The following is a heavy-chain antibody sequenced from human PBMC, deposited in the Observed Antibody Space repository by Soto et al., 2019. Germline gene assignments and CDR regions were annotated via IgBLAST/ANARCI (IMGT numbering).Heavy chain of an antibody. Sequence: AFEAPCLPRGVSWGSISNGGYSRSWIRQPPGKGLGGNWYIYHSGSTYYNPSLKSRVTISVDRSKNQFSLKLSSVTAADTAVYYCARLVGDYDFWSGYYTGMGAWFDPWGQGTLVTVS. D-gene: IGHD3-3*01. CDR2: IYHSGST. V-gene: IGHV4-30-2*01. CDR3: ARLVGDYDFWSGYYTGMGAWFDP. CDR1: WGSISNGGYS. J-gene: IGHJ5*02.